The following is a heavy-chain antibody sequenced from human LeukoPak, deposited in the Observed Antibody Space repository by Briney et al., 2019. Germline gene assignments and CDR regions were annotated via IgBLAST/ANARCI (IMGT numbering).Heavy chain of an antibody. V-gene: IGHV4-34*01. CDR1: GGSFSGYY. CDR3: ARGGMVLWFGELLDY. CDR2: INHSGST. Sequence: PSETLSLTCAVYGGSFSGYYWSWIRQPPGKGLEWIGVINHSGSTNYNPSLKSRVTISVDTSKNQLSLKLSSVTAADTAVYYCARGGMVLWFGELLDYWGQGTLVTVSS. J-gene: IGHJ4*02. D-gene: IGHD3-10*01.